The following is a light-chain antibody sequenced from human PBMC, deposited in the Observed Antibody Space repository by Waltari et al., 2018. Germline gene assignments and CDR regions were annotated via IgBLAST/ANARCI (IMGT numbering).Light chain of an antibody. CDR2: EVS. Sequence: QSALTQPPSASGSPGQSVTISCTVTSSDVGGYHHVSWYQQHPGKAPKLMIYEVSKRPSGVPDRFSGSKSGNTASLTVSGLQAEDEADYYCSSYAGSNNLVFGGGTKLTVL. CDR3: SSYAGSNNLV. J-gene: IGLJ2*01. V-gene: IGLV2-8*01. CDR1: SSDVGGYHH.